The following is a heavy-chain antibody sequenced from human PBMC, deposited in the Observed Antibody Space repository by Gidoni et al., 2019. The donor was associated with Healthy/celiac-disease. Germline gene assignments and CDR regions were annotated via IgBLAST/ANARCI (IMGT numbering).Heavy chain of an antibody. CDR2: ISSSSSYI. CDR1: GFTFSSYS. J-gene: IGHJ4*02. D-gene: IGHD6-19*01. Sequence: EVQLVASGGGLVKPGGSLRLSCAASGFTFSSYSMNWVRQAPGKGLEWVSSISSSSSYIYYADSVKGRFTISRDNAKNSLYLQMNSLRAEDTAVYYCARDKGIAVAGSVLSHFDYWGQGTLVTVSS. CDR3: ARDKGIAVAGSVLSHFDY. V-gene: IGHV3-21*01.